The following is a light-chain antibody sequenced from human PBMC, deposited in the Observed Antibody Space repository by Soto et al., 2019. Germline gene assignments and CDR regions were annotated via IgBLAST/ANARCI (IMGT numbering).Light chain of an antibody. CDR1: SSDVGGYNY. CDR2: EVS. J-gene: IGLJ2*01. Sequence: QSALTQPPSASGSPGQSVTISCTGTSSDVGGYNYVSWYQQHPGKAPKLMIYEVSKRPSGVPDRFSGSKSGNTASLTVSGLQAEDEDDYYCSSYAGSNNFVLFGGGTKVTVL. V-gene: IGLV2-8*01. CDR3: SSYAGSNNFVL.